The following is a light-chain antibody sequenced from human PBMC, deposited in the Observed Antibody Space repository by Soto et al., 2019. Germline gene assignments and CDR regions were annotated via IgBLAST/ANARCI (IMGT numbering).Light chain of an antibody. J-gene: IGKJ1*01. Sequence: EVVMTQSPATLSVSPGERVTLSCRASQSINAHLAWYQQKPGQAPRLLIHGASTRATGIPARFSGSGFGTEFILTISSQQSEDFAVYYCQQYNTWLWTFGKGTKVEIQ. CDR3: QQYNTWLWT. V-gene: IGKV3-15*01. CDR2: GAS. CDR1: QSINAH.